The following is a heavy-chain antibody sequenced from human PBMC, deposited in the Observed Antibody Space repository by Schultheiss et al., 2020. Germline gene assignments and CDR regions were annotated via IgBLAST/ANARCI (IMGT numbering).Heavy chain of an antibody. Sequence: GGSLRLSCAASGFTFSHSAMSWVRQTPGKGLEWVSGIGGSDGSTYYADSVRGRFTISRDNSKNTLYLQMNSLRAEDTAVYYCAKDVVRYFFDWGQGTLVTVSS. J-gene: IGHJ4*02. D-gene: IGHD3-9*01. V-gene: IGHV3-23*01. CDR3: AKDVVRYFFD. CDR1: GFTFSHSA. CDR2: IGGSDGST.